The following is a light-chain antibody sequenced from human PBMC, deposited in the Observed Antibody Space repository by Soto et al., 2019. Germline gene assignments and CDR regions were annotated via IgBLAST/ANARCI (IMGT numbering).Light chain of an antibody. Sequence: GDRVTITCRSSQSISGYLAWYQQKPGKAPKLLIYDASSLESGVPSRFSGSAYGTGFTLTISSLQPDDFATYYCQQSYSTPYTFGQGTKVDIK. CDR3: QQSYSTPYT. CDR1: QSISGY. V-gene: IGKV1-5*01. J-gene: IGKJ2*01. CDR2: DAS.